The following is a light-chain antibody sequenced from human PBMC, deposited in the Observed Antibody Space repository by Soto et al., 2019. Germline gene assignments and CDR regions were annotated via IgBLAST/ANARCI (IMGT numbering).Light chain of an antibody. CDR2: GAS. CDR3: QQYGSSPTT. J-gene: IGKJ1*01. CDR1: QSVSSY. V-gene: IGKV3-20*01. Sequence: EIVLTQSPATLSLSPGERATLSCRASQSVSSYLAWYQQKPGQAPRLLIYGASSRATGIPDRFSGSGSGTDFTLTISRLEPEDFAVYYCQQYGSSPTTFGQGTKV.